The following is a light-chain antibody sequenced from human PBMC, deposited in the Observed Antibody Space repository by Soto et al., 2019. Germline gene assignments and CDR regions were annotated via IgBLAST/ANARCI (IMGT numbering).Light chain of an antibody. CDR1: QSVTSY. J-gene: IGKJ4*01. CDR2: DAS. CDR3: QQRSNWPLT. V-gene: IGKV3-11*01. Sequence: DIVLTQSPATLSLSPGERATLSCRASQSVTSYLAGYQQKPGQAPRLLIYDASNRATGIPARFSGSGSGTDFTLTISSLEPEDFAVYYCQQRSNWPLTCGGGTKVESK.